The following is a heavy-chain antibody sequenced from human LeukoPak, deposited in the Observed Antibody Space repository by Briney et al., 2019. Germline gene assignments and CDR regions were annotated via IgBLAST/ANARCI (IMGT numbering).Heavy chain of an antibody. CDR3: ARLADCSSTSCYDH. CDR2: IYYSGST. D-gene: IGHD2-2*01. Sequence: PSEXXXLTCTVSGGSISSSIYYWGWVRQPPGKGLEWIGSIYYSGSTYYNPSLKSRVIISVDTSKNQFSLKLKSVTATDMAVYYCARLADCSSTSCYDHWGQGTLVTVSS. V-gene: IGHV4-39*01. J-gene: IGHJ4*02. CDR1: GGSISSSIYY.